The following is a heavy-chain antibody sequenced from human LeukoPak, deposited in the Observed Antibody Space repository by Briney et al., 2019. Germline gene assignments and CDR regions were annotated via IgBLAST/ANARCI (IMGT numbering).Heavy chain of an antibody. CDR3: AKAPVTTCRGAFCYPFDY. V-gene: IGHV3-48*03. CDR2: ISSSGTTI. CDR1: GFTFSIYE. D-gene: IGHD2-15*01. J-gene: IGHJ4*02. Sequence: GGSLRLSCAASGFTFSIYEMNWVRQAPGKGLEWVSYISSSGTTIYYADSVKGRFTISRDSSKNTLFLQMNRLRPEDAAVYYCAKAPVTTCRGAFCYPFDYWGLGTLVTVSS.